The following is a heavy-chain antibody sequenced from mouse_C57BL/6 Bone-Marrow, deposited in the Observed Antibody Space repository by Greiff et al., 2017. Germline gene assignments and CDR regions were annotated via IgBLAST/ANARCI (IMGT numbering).Heavy chain of an antibody. J-gene: IGHJ2*01. D-gene: IGHD1-1*01. Sequence: EVQLQQSGAELVRPGASVKLSCTASGFNIKDDYMHWVKQRPEQGLEWIGWIDPENGDTEYASKFQGKATITADTSSNTAYLQLSSLTSEDTAVYYCTTNYGSSNPFDYWGQGTTLTVSS. CDR1: GFNIKDDY. V-gene: IGHV14-4*01. CDR3: TTNYGSSNPFDY. CDR2: IDPENGDT.